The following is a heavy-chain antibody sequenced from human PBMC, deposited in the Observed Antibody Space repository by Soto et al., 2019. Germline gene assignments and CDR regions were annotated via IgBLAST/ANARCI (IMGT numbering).Heavy chain of an antibody. J-gene: IGHJ4*02. CDR2: IYHSGST. D-gene: IGHD2-2*01. CDR3: ARQDCSSTNSYFDS. V-gene: IGHV4-59*08. CDR1: GGYISNYY. Sequence: SETLSLTCTVSGGYISNYYWSWIRQPPGKGLEWIGYIYHSGSTNYNPSLKSRVTISIDTSKNQFSLKLSSVTAADTAVYYCARQDCSSTNSYFDSWGQGTLVTVSS.